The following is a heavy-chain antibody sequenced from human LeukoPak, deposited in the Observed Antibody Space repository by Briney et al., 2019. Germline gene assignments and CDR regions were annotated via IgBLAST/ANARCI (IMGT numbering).Heavy chain of an antibody. Sequence: GSLRLSCAASGFTFSAYWMSWVRQAPGKGLEWIGEIYHSGSTNYNPSLKSRVTISVDKSKNQFSLKLSSVTAADTAVYYCARHEGYNWFDPWGQGTLVTVSS. CDR3: ARHEGYNWFDP. V-gene: IGHV4-4*02. CDR1: GFTFSAYW. J-gene: IGHJ5*02. CDR2: IYHSGST.